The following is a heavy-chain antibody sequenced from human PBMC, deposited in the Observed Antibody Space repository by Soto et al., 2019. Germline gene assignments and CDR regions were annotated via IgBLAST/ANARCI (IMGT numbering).Heavy chain of an antibody. J-gene: IGHJ6*02. V-gene: IGHV3-74*01. CDR3: AREGDFWSGYYYYGMDI. Sequence: GGSLRLSCAASGFTFSSYWMHWVRQAPGKGLVWVSRINSDGSSTSYADSVKGRFTISRDNAKNTLYLQMNSLRAEDTAVYYCAREGDFWSGYYYYGMDIWGQGTTVTVSS. CDR2: INSDGSST. CDR1: GFTFSSYW. D-gene: IGHD3-3*01.